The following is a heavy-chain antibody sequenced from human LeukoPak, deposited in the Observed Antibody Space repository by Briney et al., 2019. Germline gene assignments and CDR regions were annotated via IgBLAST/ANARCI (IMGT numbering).Heavy chain of an antibody. CDR1: GVSISSSSHF. J-gene: IGHJ6*02. V-gene: IGHV4-39*07. CDR2: IYYSGTS. D-gene: IGHD4-11*01. CDR3: ARVVYSHYWPEGMDV. Sequence: PSETLSLTCTVSGVSISSSSHFWGWIRQPPGKGLEWIGAIYYSGTSYYNPSLKGRVTISVDTSKSQFSLKLSSVTAADTAVYYCARVVYSHYWPEGMDVWGQGTTVTVSS.